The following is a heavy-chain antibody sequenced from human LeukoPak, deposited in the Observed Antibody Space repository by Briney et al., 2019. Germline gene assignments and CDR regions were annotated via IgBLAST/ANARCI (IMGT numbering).Heavy chain of an antibody. Sequence: PSETLSLTCTVSGGSISSYYWSWIRQPPGKGLEWIGYIYYSGSTNYNPSLKSRVTISVDTSKNQFSLKLSSVTAADTAVYYCARGRKLDTFWGTAMVSFDHWGQGTLVTVSS. J-gene: IGHJ4*02. CDR3: ARGRKLDTFWGTAMVSFDH. CDR1: GGSISSYY. V-gene: IGHV4-59*01. D-gene: IGHD5-18*01. CDR2: IYYSGST.